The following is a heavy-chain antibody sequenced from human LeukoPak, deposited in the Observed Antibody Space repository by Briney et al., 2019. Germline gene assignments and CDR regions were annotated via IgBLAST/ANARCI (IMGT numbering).Heavy chain of an antibody. D-gene: IGHD6-13*01. J-gene: IGHJ4*02. CDR2: ISSSGGST. CDR3: AKATPATAAFES. Sequence: PGGSLTLSCAASGFTFSMYAMSWVRQAPGKGLEWVATISSSGGSTYYADSVKGRFTISRDNSKNTLYLQMNSLRAEGTAVYYCAKATPATAAFESWGQGTLLTVSS. CDR1: GFTFSMYA. V-gene: IGHV3-23*01.